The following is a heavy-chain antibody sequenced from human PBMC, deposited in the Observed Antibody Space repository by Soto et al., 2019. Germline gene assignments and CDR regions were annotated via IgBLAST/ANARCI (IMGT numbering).Heavy chain of an antibody. Sequence: QVQLVQSGAEVKKPGSSVKVSCKASGGTFSSYAISWVRQAPGQGLEWMGGIIPIFGTANYAQKFQGRVTITADESTSTAYMELSSLRSDDTAVYYCARDYQYYYDSSGYYAYWGQGTLVTVSS. D-gene: IGHD3-22*01. CDR3: ARDYQYYYDSSGYYAY. V-gene: IGHV1-69*12. CDR1: GGTFSSYA. J-gene: IGHJ4*02. CDR2: IIPIFGTA.